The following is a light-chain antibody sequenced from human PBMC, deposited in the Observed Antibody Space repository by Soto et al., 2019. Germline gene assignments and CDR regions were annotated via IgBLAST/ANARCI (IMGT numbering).Light chain of an antibody. J-gene: IGLJ1*01. V-gene: IGLV2-14*03. CDR2: EVT. Sequence: QSALTQPASVSGSPGQSITISCTGTSTDVGGYNYVSWYQQYPGKAPKLIIYEVTNRPSGVPNRFSGSKAGNAASLTISGLQAEDEADYYCSSYTSISTLVFGVGTKVTVL. CDR1: STDVGGYNY. CDR3: SSYTSISTLV.